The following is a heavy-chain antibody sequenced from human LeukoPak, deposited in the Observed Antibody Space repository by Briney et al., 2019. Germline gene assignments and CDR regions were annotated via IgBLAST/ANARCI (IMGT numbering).Heavy chain of an antibody. CDR3: AKDRPVFDY. V-gene: IGHV3-23*01. D-gene: IGHD6-6*01. J-gene: IGHJ4*02. CDR1: GFTFSSHS. Sequence: SGGSLRLSCAASGFTFSSHSMGWVRQAPGKGLEWVSVINNFGSSTFYADSVKGRFTISRDNSKSTLYLQMNSLRAEDTAVYYCAKDRPVFDYWGQGTLVTVSS. CDR2: INNFGSST.